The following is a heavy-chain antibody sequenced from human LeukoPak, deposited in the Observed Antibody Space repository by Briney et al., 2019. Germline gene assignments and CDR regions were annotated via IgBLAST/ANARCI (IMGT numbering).Heavy chain of an antibody. CDR1: GFTFDDYA. D-gene: IGHD6-19*01. CDR3: AKDIRSSGWLGYFDY. Sequence: GGSLRLSCAASGFTFDDYATHWVRQAPGKGLEWVSGISWNSGSIGYADSVKGRFTISRDNAKNSLYLQMNSLRAEDTALYYCAKDIRSSGWLGYFDYWGQGTLVTVSS. V-gene: IGHV3-9*01. CDR2: ISWNSGSI. J-gene: IGHJ4*02.